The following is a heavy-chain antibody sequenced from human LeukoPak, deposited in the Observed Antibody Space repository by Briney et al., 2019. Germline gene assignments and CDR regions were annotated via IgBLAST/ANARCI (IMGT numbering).Heavy chain of an antibody. CDR2: LNPNSGNT. CDR1: GYTFTSYF. V-gene: IGHV1-46*01. D-gene: IGHD1-1*01. Sequence: GASVKLSCKASGYTFTSYFMLWVRQAPGQGLEWMGILNPNSGNTTYAQNFQGRVTMTRDTSTSTFYMELSSLRAEDTAVYYCAKGGTADIWGQGTVVTVSS. J-gene: IGHJ3*02. CDR3: AKGGTADI.